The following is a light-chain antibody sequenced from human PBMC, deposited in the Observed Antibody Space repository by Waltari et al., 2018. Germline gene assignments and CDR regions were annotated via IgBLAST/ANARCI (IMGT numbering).Light chain of an antibody. CDR2: DAS. J-gene: IGKJ4*01. CDR3: QQYNSYPLT. Sequence: DIQMTQSPSTLSASVGDRVTITCRASQSISNWLAWYQQKPGKAPNLLIYDASSLESGVPSRFRGSGSGTEFTLTISSLQPDDFATYYCQQYNSYPLTFGGGTKVEIK. V-gene: IGKV1-5*01. CDR1: QSISNW.